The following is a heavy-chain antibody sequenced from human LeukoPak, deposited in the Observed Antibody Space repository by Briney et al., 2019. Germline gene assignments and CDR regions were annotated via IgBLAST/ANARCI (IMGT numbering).Heavy chain of an antibody. V-gene: IGHV1-18*01. J-gene: IGHJ6*02. CDR1: GYTFTSYG. Sequence: ASVKVSCKASGYTFTSYGISWVRQAPGQGLEWMGWISAYNGNTNYAQKLQGRVTMTTDTSTSTAYMELRSLRSDDTAVYYCAREVHTTSHYGMDVWGQGTTVTVSS. CDR3: AREVHTTSHYGMDV. D-gene: IGHD1-14*01. CDR2: ISAYNGNT.